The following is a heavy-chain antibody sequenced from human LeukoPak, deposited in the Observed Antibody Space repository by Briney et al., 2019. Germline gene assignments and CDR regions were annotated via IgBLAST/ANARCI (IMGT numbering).Heavy chain of an antibody. V-gene: IGHV3-7*05. CDR1: GFTFGSYW. Sequence: GGSLRLSCAASGFTFGSYWMTWVRQAPGKGLEWVANMKHDGIEKYYVDSVKGRFAISRDNAKNSLYLQMNSLRAEDTAVYYCAREGREGYNYPALDFWGQGILVTVSS. J-gene: IGHJ4*02. CDR2: MKHDGIEK. D-gene: IGHD5-24*01. CDR3: AREGREGYNYPALDF.